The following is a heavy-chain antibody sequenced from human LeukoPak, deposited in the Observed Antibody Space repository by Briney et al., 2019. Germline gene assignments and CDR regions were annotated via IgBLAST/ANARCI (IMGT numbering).Heavy chain of an antibody. D-gene: IGHD6-13*01. CDR3: ARVDDSSSWYQDWYFDL. CDR2: IYYSGST. V-gene: IGHV4-59*01. J-gene: IGHJ2*01. CDR1: GGSISSYY. Sequence: PSETLSLTCTVSGGSISSYYWSWIRQPPGKGLEWIGYIYYSGSTNYNPSLKSRVTISVDTSKNQFSLKLSSVIAADTAVYYCARVDDSSSWYQDWYFDLWGRGTLVTVSS.